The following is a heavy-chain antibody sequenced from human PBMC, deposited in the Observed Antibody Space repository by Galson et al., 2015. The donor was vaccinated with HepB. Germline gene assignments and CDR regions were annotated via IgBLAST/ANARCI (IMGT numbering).Heavy chain of an antibody. CDR1: GFTFSSYS. D-gene: IGHD5-18*01. Sequence: SLRLSCAASGFTFSSYSMNWVRQAPGKGLEWVSSISSSSSYIYYADSVKGRFTISRDNAKNSLYLQMNSLRAEDTAVYYCARVDSYARDFDYWGQGTLVTVSS. CDR3: ARVDSYARDFDY. V-gene: IGHV3-21*01. CDR2: ISSSSSYI. J-gene: IGHJ4*02.